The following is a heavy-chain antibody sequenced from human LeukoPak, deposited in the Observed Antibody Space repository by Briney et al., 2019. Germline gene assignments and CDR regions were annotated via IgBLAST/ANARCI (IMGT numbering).Heavy chain of an antibody. V-gene: IGHV4-38-2*01. J-gene: IGHJ6*02. CDR1: GYSISSGYY. CDR3: ARHNHGMDV. CDR2: IYHNGNT. Sequence: SETLSLTCDVSGYSISSGYYWGWIRQPPGKGLEWIGTIYHNGNTYYNPSLNSRATISVDTSRNQFSLELSSVTAADTAVFYCARHNHGMDVWGQGTTVTVSS.